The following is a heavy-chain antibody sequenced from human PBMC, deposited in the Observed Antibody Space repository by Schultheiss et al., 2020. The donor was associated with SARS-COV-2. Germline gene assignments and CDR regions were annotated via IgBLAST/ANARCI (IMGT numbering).Heavy chain of an antibody. J-gene: IGHJ4*02. Sequence: SQTLSLTCAVYGGSFSGYYWSWIRQPPGKGLEWIGYIYYSGSTNYNPSLKSRVTISVDTSKNQFSLKLSSVTAADTAVYYCASGGDSSGKIDYWGQGTLVTVSS. D-gene: IGHD3-22*01. V-gene: IGHV4-59*01. CDR3: ASGGDSSGKIDY. CDR1: GGSFSGYY. CDR2: IYYSGST.